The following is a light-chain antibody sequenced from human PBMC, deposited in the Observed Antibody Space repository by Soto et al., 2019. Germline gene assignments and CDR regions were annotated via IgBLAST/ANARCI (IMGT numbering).Light chain of an antibody. CDR1: SSNFGAKFD. CDR3: QSYDTRLRWV. Sequence: QAVVTQPPSVSGAPGQRVTLSCTGSSSNFGAKFDVQWYQQFPGTAPKLLIYGDTIRPSGVPDRFSGFKSGTSASLAISGLHAEDEADYYCQSYDTRLRWVFVRGTKLTVL. CDR2: GDT. V-gene: IGLV1-40*01. J-gene: IGLJ2*01.